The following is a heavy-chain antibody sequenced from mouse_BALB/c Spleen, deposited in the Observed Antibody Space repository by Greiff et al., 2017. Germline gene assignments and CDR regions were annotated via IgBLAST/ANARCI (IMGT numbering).Heavy chain of an antibody. CDR2: INPSNGRT. CDR1: GYTFTSYW. D-gene: IGHD1-2*01. J-gene: IGHJ2*01. V-gene: IGHV1S81*02. CDR3: ARGDTTAHFDY. Sequence: QVHVKQPGAELVKPGASVKLSCKASGYTFTSYWMHWVKQRPGQGLEWIGEINPSNGRTNYNEKFKSKATLTVDKSSSTAYMQLSSLTSEDSAVYYCARGDTTAHFDYWGQGTTLTVSS.